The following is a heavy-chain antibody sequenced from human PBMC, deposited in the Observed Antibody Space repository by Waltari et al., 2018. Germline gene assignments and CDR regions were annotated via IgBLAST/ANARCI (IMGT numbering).Heavy chain of an antibody. CDR2: ISSSCSTI. Sequence: EVQLVESGGGLVQPGGSLRLSCAASGFTFSSYEMNWVRQAPGKGREWGAYISSSCSTIYYADSVKGRFTISRDNAKNSLYLQMNSLRAEDTAVYYRARTCRNTIPHDYWGQGTLVTVSS. CDR1: GFTFSSYE. V-gene: IGHV3-48*03. D-gene: IGHD2-2*01. J-gene: IGHJ4*02. CDR3: ARTCRNTIPHDY.